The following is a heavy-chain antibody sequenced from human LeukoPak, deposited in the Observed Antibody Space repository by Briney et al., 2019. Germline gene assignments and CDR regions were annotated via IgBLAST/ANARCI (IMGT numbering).Heavy chain of an antibody. Sequence: ASVKVSCKTSGYSFTSYSISWVRQAPGQGLEWMGWINTYSGYTNYAQNLQGRVTLTTDTSTSTAYMELRSLTSDDTAVYYCAKDLSGYSYGYSGSYWGQGTLVTVSS. D-gene: IGHD5-18*01. CDR2: INTYSGYT. CDR3: AKDLSGYSYGYSGSY. J-gene: IGHJ4*02. CDR1: GYSFTSYS. V-gene: IGHV1-18*01.